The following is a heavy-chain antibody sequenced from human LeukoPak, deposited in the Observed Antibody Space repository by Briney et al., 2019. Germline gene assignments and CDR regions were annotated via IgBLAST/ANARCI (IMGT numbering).Heavy chain of an antibody. D-gene: IGHD1-26*01. CDR3: ARDRPTGSYYSIDY. CDR2: IWYDGSNK. V-gene: IGHV3-33*01. Sequence: GGSLRLSCAASGFTFNDFGVHWVRQAPGQGLEWVALIWYDGSNKYYADSVKGRFTISRDNSKNTVYLQMNSLTVEDTALYYCARDRPTGSYYSIDYWGQGTLATVSS. J-gene: IGHJ4*02. CDR1: GFTFNDFG.